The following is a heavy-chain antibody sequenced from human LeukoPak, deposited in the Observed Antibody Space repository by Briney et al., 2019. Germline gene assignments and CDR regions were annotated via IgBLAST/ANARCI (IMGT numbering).Heavy chain of an antibody. V-gene: IGHV4-34*01. J-gene: IGHJ4*02. CDR2: INHSGST. CDR3: AREGTIYDSSGYNLDY. Sequence: PSETLSLTCAIYGGSFSDYYWSWIRQPPGKGLEWIGEINHSGSTNYNPSLKSRVTISVDTSKNQFSLKLSSVTAADTAMYYCAREGTIYDSSGYNLDYWGQGTLVTVSS. D-gene: IGHD3-22*01. CDR1: GGSFSDYY.